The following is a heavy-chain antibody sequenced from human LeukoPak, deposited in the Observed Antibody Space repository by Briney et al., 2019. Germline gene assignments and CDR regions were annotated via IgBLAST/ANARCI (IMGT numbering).Heavy chain of an antibody. CDR2: ISNDGSRK. CDR1: GFIFSNYW. V-gene: IGHV3-30*03. D-gene: IGHD3-3*01. Sequence: PGGSLRLPCEGSGFIFSNYWMSWVRQAPGKGLEWVAIISNDGSRKYYAHSVEGRFTISRDNSKNTLYLQMDSLRAEDTAVYYCARDRAWNYFDYWGQGTLVTVSS. CDR3: ARDRAWNYFDY. J-gene: IGHJ4*02.